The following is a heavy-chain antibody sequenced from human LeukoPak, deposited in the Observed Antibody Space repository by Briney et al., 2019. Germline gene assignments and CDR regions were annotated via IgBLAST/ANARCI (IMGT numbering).Heavy chain of an antibody. CDR1: GFTFSNSG. CDR3: ARDLEGVGATQGFDY. CDR2: IWDDGGSE. D-gene: IGHD1-26*01. Sequence: GGSLRPSCAASGFTFSNSGMHWVRQAPGKGLEWVAIIWDDGGSEYYADSVKGRFTISRDNSKNTLYLQMHSLRAEDTAVYYCARDLEGVGATQGFDYWGQGTLVTVSS. V-gene: IGHV3-33*01. J-gene: IGHJ4*02.